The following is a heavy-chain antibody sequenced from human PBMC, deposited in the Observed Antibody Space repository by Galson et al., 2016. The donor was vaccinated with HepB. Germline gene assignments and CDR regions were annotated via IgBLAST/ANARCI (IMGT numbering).Heavy chain of an antibody. CDR1: GFTFGDYA. CDR3: TRGRDKTLGTPPFDY. D-gene: IGHD2-15*01. J-gene: IGHJ4*02. Sequence: SLRLSCAASGFTFGDYAMSWFRQAPGKGLEWVGSIRSRACGGTIEYAASVKGRFTISRDDSKSIAYLQMNSLKTEDTAVYYCTRGRDKTLGTPPFDYWGQGTLVTFSS. V-gene: IGHV3-49*03. CDR2: IRSRACGGTI.